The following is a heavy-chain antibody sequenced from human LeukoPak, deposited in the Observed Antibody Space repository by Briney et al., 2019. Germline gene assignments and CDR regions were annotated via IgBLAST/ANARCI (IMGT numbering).Heavy chain of an antibody. CDR3: ARDIRIPDDYYGMDV. D-gene: IGHD3-9*01. CDR2: IYYSGST. CDR1: GGSISSGGYY. V-gene: IGHV4-31*03. J-gene: IGHJ6*02. Sequence: SQTLSLTCTVSGGSISSGGYYWSWIRQHPGKGLEWFGYIYYSGSTYYNPSLKSRVTISVDTSKNQFSLKLSSVTAADTAVYYCARDIRIPDDYYGMDVWGQGTTVTVSS.